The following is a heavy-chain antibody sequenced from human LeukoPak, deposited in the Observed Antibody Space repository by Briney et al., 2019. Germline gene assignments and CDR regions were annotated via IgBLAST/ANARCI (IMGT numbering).Heavy chain of an antibody. CDR2: IYTSGST. CDR3: ARSYDFWSGPNWFDP. J-gene: IGHJ5*02. D-gene: IGHD3-3*01. CDR1: GGSISSYY. Sequence: SETLSLTCTVSGGSISSYYWSWIRQPPGKGLEWIGYIYTSGSTNYNPSLKSRVTISVDTSKNQFSLKLSSVTAADTAVYYCARSYDFWSGPNWFDPWDQGTLVTVSS. V-gene: IGHV4-4*09.